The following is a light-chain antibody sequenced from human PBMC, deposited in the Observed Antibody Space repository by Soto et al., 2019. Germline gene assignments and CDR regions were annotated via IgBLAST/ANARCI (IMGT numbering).Light chain of an antibody. CDR2: GAS. Sequence: IVLTQSPGTLSLSPGERTTLSCRASQSISRYLAWYQQKPGQGPRLLIYGASSRATGTPDRFSGSGSGTDFTLTINRLEPEDFELHYCQQYGSSPPTFGQGTQVDIX. CDR3: QQYGSSPPT. J-gene: IGKJ1*01. CDR1: QSISRY. V-gene: IGKV3-20*01.